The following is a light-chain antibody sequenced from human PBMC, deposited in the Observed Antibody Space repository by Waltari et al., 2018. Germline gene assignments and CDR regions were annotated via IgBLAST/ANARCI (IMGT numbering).Light chain of an antibody. CDR3: QQYDGSVLT. V-gene: IGKV3-20*01. J-gene: IGKJ4*01. CDR1: QTINNNF. Sequence: CRASQTINNNFLGWYQQKPGQAPRLIIHGASSRATGFPDRFSGSGSGTDFTLTINSLKPEDSAVYYCQQYDGSVLTFGGGTKVEI. CDR2: GAS.